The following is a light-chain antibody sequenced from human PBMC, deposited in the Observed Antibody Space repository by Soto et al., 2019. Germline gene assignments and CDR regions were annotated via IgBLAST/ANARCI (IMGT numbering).Light chain of an antibody. Sequence: EIVMTQSPATLSVSPGERATLSCRASQSVSSDLAWYQQKPGQAPRLLVYEVSSRATGIPARFSGSGSETEFTLTISSLQSEDFAVYYCQQYNNWPLTVGGGTKVEIK. J-gene: IGKJ4*01. V-gene: IGKV3-15*01. CDR3: QQYNNWPLT. CDR1: QSVSSD. CDR2: EVS.